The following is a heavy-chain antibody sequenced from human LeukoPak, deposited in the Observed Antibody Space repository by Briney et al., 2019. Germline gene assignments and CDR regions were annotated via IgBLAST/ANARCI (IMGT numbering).Heavy chain of an antibody. D-gene: IGHD3-9*01. J-gene: IGHJ6*02. CDR1: GGSFSGYY. CDR3: ARDDILTGYHYGMDV. CDR2: INHSEST. V-gene: IGHV4-34*01. Sequence: PSETLSLTCAVYGGSFSGYYWSWIRQPPGKGLEWIGEINHSESTNYNPSLKSRVTISVDTSKNQFSLKLSSVTAADTAVYYCARDDILTGYHYGMDVWGQGTTVTVSS.